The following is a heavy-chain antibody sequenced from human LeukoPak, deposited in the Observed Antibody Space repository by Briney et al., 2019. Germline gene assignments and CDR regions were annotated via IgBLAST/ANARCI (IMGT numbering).Heavy chain of an antibody. Sequence: SETLSLTCAVSGYSISSGYYWGWIRQPPGEGLEWIGSSYHSGSTYYNPSLKSRVTISVDTSKNQFSLKLSSVTAADTAVYYCARLHDYRNYVYHGASAGDYGGQGTLVTVCS. CDR3: ARLHDYRNYVYHGASAGDY. CDR2: SYHSGST. J-gene: IGHJ4*02. D-gene: IGHD4-11*01. CDR1: GYSISSGYY. V-gene: IGHV4-38-2*01.